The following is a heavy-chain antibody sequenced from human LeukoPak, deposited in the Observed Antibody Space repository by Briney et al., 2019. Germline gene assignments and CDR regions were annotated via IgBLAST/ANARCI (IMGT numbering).Heavy chain of an antibody. CDR1: GFTLSDYL. J-gene: IGHJ2*01. Sequence: GGSLRLSCAASGFTLSDYLMHWVRQAPGGGLEWGANINQGGSQTYYLGSVKGRFTISRDNAKNSLYLQMNSLRVEDTAVYYCARRYFDLWGRGTLVSVSS. CDR2: INQGGSQT. V-gene: IGHV3-7*01. CDR3: ARRYFDL.